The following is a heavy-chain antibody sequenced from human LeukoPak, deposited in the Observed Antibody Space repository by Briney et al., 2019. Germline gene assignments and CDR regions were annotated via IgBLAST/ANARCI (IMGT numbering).Heavy chain of an antibody. CDR3: AREYGKIDPTFDY. D-gene: IGHD4-17*01. V-gene: IGHV4-39*07. J-gene: IGHJ4*02. CDR1: GGSISSSSYY. CDR2: IYYSGST. Sequence: SETLSLTCTVSGGSISSSSYYWGWIRQPPGKGLDWIGSIYYSGSTYYNPSLKGRVTISVDTSKNQFSLKLRSVTAADTAIYFCAREYGKIDPTFDYWGQGTLVSVSS.